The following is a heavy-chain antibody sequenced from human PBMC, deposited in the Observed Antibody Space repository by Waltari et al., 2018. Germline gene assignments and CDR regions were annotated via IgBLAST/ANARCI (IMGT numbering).Heavy chain of an antibody. V-gene: IGHV3-74*01. J-gene: IGHJ4*02. Sequence: EVQLVESGGGLVQPGGSLRLSCAASGFNFSNYWMPWVRQAPGKGLVWVSRMNSDGSSTSYADSAKGRFTTSRDNAKNTLYLQMNSLRAEDTAVYYCVRGGSSSCYGWGQGTLVTVSS. D-gene: IGHD2-2*01. CDR1: GFNFSNYW. CDR3: VRGGSSSCYG. CDR2: MNSDGSST.